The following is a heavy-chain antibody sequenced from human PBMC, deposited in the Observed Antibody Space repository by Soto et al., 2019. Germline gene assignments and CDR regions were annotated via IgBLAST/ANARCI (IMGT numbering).Heavy chain of an antibody. J-gene: IGHJ4*02. CDR2: ISGSGGST. D-gene: IGHD2-2*01. V-gene: IGHV3-23*01. CDR3: AKDRIGYCSSTSCYAIDY. CDR1: GFTFSSYA. Sequence: PGGSLRLSCAASGFTFSSYAMSWVRQAPGKGLEWVSAISGSGGSTYYADSVKGRFTISRDNSKNTLYLQMNSLRAEDTAVYYCAKDRIGYCSSTSCYAIDYAGQGTL.